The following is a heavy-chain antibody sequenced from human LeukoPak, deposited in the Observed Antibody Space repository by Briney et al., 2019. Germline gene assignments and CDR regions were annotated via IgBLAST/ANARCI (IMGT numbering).Heavy chain of an antibody. Sequence: EPGGSLRLSCAASGIPLRSYAMSWVRQAPGKGLEWVSAISGSGDRTYYADSVKGRFTISRDNSKNTLYLQMNSLRDEDTAIYYCAKDAIAVALGWFDPWGQGTLVTVSS. CDR1: GIPLRSYA. CDR3: AKDAIAVALGWFDP. V-gene: IGHV3-23*01. J-gene: IGHJ5*02. D-gene: IGHD6-19*01. CDR2: ISGSGDRT.